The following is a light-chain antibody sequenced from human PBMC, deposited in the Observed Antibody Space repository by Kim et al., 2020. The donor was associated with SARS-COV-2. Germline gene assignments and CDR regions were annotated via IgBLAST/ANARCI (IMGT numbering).Light chain of an antibody. CDR3: QAWETDTDDYA. Sequence: VSVAPGQTARITCGGNNIGGHRVHWYQQKPGQAPVLVIYYDSDRPTGIPARFSGSKAATTATLTISRVEAGDEADYYCQAWETDTDDYAFGTGTKVTV. CDR2: YDS. J-gene: IGLJ1*01. V-gene: IGLV3-21*01. CDR1: NIGGHR.